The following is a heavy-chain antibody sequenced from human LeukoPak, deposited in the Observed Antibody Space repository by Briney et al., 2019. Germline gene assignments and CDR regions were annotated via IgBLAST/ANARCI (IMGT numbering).Heavy chain of an antibody. CDR3: ARARYCSSTSCYSDPYYFDY. CDR2: ISAYNGHT. D-gene: IGHD2-2*01. Sequence: ASLKVSSKASGYTFTSYVISWVRQAPGQGLEWMGCISAYNGHTNYAQNFQGRVTVTTDTSPSTVYMELRSLRSDDTAVYYCARARYCSSTSCYSDPYYFDYWGQGTLVTVSS. J-gene: IGHJ4*02. CDR1: GYTFTSYV. V-gene: IGHV1-18*01.